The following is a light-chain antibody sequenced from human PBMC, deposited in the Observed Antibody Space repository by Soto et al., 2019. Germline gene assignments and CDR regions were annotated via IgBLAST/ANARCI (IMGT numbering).Light chain of an antibody. CDR1: QSVASRH. CDR2: GAS. J-gene: IGKJ3*01. Sequence: EIVLTRSPGTLSLSPGERATLSCRASQSVASRHLAWYQHKPGQAPRLLIYGASNRATGIPDRFSGSGSGTDFTLTISRLDPEDFTVYSSQEYRSSPFPFGPGTTADI. V-gene: IGKV3-20*01. CDR3: QEYRSSPFP.